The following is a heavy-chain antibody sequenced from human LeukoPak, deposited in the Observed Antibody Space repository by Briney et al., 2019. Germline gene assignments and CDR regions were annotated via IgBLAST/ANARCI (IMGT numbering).Heavy chain of an antibody. Sequence: ASVKVSCKASGGTFRNYPISWVRQAPGHGVEWMGGVLPIFRMTNYAEKFQGRVTITADESTTTAYLELNSLRSEDTAVYYCAICSSTWSGDRPDSWGQGSLVTVSS. CDR2: VLPIFRMT. J-gene: IGHJ4*02. D-gene: IGHD2-2*01. CDR1: GGTFRNYP. CDR3: AICSSTWSGDRPDS. V-gene: IGHV1-69*13.